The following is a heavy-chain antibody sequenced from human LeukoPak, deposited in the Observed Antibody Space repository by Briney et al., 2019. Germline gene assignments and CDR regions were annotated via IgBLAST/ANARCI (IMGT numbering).Heavy chain of an antibody. J-gene: IGHJ4*02. CDR1: GFTFSNYW. CDR2: IKQDGGEK. V-gene: IGHV3-7*01. D-gene: IGHD2-2*01. Sequence: GGSLRLSCTTSGFTFSNYWMSWVRQAPGKGLEWVANIKQDGGEKYYVDSVKGRFTISIDNAKNSLYLQMYSLRAGDTAIYYCARAPIVVVPTWRPTYFDYWGQGTLVTVSS. CDR3: ARAPIVVVPTWRPTYFDY.